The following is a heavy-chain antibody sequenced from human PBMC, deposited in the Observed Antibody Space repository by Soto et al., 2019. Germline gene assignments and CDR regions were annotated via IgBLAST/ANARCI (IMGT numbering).Heavy chain of an antibody. CDR2: IYYIGST. V-gene: IGHV4-39*01. D-gene: IGHD3-10*01. CDR3: VRYSFGELLYLNWFDP. J-gene: IGHJ5*02. Sequence: SETLSLTCTVSGGSISSSSYYWGWIRQPPGKGLEWIGSIYYIGSTYYNPSLKSRVTISVDTSKNQFSLKLSSVTAADTAVYYCVRYSFGELLYLNWFDPWGQGTLVTVSS. CDR1: GGSISSSSYY.